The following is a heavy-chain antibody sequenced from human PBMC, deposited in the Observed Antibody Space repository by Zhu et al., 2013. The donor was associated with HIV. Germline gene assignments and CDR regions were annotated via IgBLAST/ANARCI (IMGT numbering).Heavy chain of an antibody. V-gene: IGHV1-2*02. CDR2: ISPSNGAT. J-gene: IGHJ4*02. CDR1: GYTFSDYY. D-gene: IGHD3-9*01. CDR3: VRDTPRYYDILTGLSPRDPFFDS. Sequence: QVQLVQSAAELKKPGASVTVSCKASGYTFSDYYIHWVRQAPGQTLEWVGWISPSNGATSSAQNFRGRLTMTRDTTTTTAFLELISLTSDDTALYYCVRDTPRYYDILTGLSPRDPFFDSWGQGTLVTVSA.